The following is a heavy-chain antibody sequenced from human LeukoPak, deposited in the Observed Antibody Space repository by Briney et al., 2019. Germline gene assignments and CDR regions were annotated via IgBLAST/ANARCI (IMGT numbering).Heavy chain of an antibody. CDR3: VRGYYTYGYDY. Sequence: ASVRVSCKASGYTFTGYYMHWVRQAPGQGLEWMGWINPNSGGTNFAQKFQGRVTMTRDTSISTAYMELSGLRSDDTAVYYCVRGYYTYGYDYWGQGTLVTVSS. J-gene: IGHJ4*02. CDR2: INPNSGGT. CDR1: GYTFTGYY. V-gene: IGHV1-2*02. D-gene: IGHD5-18*01.